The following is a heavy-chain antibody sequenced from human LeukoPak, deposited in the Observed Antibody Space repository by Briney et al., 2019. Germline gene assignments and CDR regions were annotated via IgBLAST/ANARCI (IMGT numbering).Heavy chain of an antibody. CDR3: ASSYCSGGSCSRPYYYGMDV. CDR1: GYTFTSYG. Sequence: ASVKVSCKASGYTFTSYGISWVRQAPGQGLEWMGWISAYNGNTNYAQKLQGRVTMTTDTSTCTAYMELRSLRSDDTAVYYCASSYCSGGSCSRPYYYGMDVWGQGTTVTVSS. V-gene: IGHV1-18*01. CDR2: ISAYNGNT. D-gene: IGHD2-15*01. J-gene: IGHJ6*02.